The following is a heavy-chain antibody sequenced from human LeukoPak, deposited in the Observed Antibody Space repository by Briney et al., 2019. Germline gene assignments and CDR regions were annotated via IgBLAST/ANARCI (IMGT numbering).Heavy chain of an antibody. V-gene: IGHV3-23*01. CDR1: GCTFSSYA. CDR3: AKFLHSSSWFSPFDI. Sequence: GGSLRLSCAASGCTFSSYAMSWVRQAPGKGLERVSAISGSGTSTSYADSVKGRFTISRDNSKNTLYLQMNSLRAEDTAIYYCAKFLHSSSWFSPFDIWGQGTMVTVSS. D-gene: IGHD6-13*01. J-gene: IGHJ3*02. CDR2: ISGSGTST.